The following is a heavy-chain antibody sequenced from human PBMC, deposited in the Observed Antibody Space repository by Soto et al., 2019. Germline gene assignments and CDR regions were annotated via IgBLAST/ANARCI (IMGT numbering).Heavy chain of an antibody. Sequence: SVKVSCKASGGTFSSYAISWVRQAPGQGLEWMGGIIPIFGTANYAQKFQGRVTITADKSTSTAYMELSSLRSEDTAVYYCARARYYYDSSGYYYYYFDYWGQGTLVTVSS. CDR3: ARARYYYDSSGYYYYYFDY. CDR1: GGTFSSYA. J-gene: IGHJ4*02. D-gene: IGHD3-22*01. CDR2: IIPIFGTA. V-gene: IGHV1-69*06.